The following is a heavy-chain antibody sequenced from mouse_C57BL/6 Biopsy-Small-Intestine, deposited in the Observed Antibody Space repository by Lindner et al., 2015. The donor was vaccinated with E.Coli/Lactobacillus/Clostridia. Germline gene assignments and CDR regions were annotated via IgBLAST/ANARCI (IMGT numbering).Heavy chain of an antibody. CDR3: ARGGNFVQFDY. Sequence: VQLQESGPVLVKPGASVKMSCKASGYPFTDFYMNWVKQSHGKSLEWIGAINPYNSVSNYNQKFEDEATLTVDKSSSTAYMELNSLTSEDSAVYYCARGGNFVQFDYWGQGTTLTVSS. CDR2: INPYNSVS. V-gene: IGHV1-19*01. D-gene: IGHD1-1*01. CDR1: GYPFTDFY. J-gene: IGHJ2*01.